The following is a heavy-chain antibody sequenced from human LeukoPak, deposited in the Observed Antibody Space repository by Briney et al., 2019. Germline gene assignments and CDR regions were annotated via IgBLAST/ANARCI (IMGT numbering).Heavy chain of an antibody. Sequence: GGSLRLSCVASGFTFSSYWMHWVRQDPRKGLVWVSRINGDGRNINYADSVRGRFTISRDNTKNTLYLQMNTLRVEDTAVYYCTRDLMDYDVSTGLHHYYMDVWGQGTTVTVSS. CDR2: INGDGRNI. CDR1: GFTFSSYW. J-gene: IGHJ6*02. D-gene: IGHD3-9*01. V-gene: IGHV3-74*01. CDR3: TRDLMDYDVSTGLHHYYMDV.